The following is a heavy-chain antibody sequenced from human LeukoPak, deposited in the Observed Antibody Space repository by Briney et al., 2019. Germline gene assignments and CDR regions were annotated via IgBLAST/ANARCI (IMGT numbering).Heavy chain of an antibody. D-gene: IGHD6-6*01. CDR3: ARGFAARHLDY. CDR2: INHSGST. J-gene: IGHJ4*02. Sequence: SETLSLTCAVYGGSFSGYYWSWIRQPPGKGLEWVGEINHSGSTNYNPSLKSRVTISVDTSKNQFSLKLSSVTAADTAVYYCARGFAARHLDYWGQGTLVTVSS. V-gene: IGHV4-34*01. CDR1: GGSFSGYY.